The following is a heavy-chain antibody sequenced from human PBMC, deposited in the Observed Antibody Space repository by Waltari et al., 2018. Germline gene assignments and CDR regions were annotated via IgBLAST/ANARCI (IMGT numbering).Heavy chain of an antibody. CDR2: INWNGDST. CDR3: ARGGGGFGDYYYYMDV. D-gene: IGHD3-10*01. V-gene: IGHV3-20*01. CDR1: GFTFDEDG. J-gene: IGHJ6*03. Sequence: EVRLVESGGGVVRPGGSLRLSGEASGFTFDEDGLSWVRQAPGKGLEWVSGINWNGDSTGYAASVKGRFTIARDNARNSLYLQMNSLRTEDTALYHCARGGGGFGDYYYYMDVWGKGTTVTVSS.